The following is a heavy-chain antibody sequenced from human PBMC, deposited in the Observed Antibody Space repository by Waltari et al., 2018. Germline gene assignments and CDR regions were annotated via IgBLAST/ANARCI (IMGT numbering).Heavy chain of an antibody. J-gene: IGHJ6*02. Sequence: EVQLVETGGGLIQPGGSLKISCAASELIVSSNYMSWVRQAPGKGLEWVAVIYSGGGTNYAGSVKGRFTISRDNSKNTLHLQMNSLRAEDTAVYYCARVSLRDYYYGMDVWGQGTTVTVSS. CDR2: IYSGGGT. V-gene: IGHV3-53*02. CDR1: ELIVSSNY. CDR3: ARVSLRDYYYGMDV.